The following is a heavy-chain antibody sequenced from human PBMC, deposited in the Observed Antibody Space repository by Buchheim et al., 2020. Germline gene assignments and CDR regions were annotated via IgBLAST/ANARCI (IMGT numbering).Heavy chain of an antibody. Sequence: EVQLLESGGGLVQPGGSLRLSCAASGFTFNNYAMTWVRQAPGKGLQWVSTLSGSGGSTYYADSVKGRFTISRDTSENTLYLQMNSLRVEDTAVYYCARASYGLDVWGQGTT. CDR3: ARASYGLDV. CDR1: GFTFNNYA. J-gene: IGHJ6*02. V-gene: IGHV3-23*01. CDR2: LSGSGGST.